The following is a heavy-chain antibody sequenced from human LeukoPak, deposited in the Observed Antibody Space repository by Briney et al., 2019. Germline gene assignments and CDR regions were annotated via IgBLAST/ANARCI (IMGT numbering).Heavy chain of an antibody. D-gene: IGHD2-2*01. CDR3: ARAPRGYCSSTSCYGMDV. V-gene: IGHV1-2*02. CDR2: INPNSGGT. Sequence: ASVEVSCKASGGTFSSYSISWVRQAPGQGLEWMGWINPNSGGTNYAQKFQGRVTMTRDTSISTAYMELSRLRSDDTAVYYCARAPRGYCSSTSCYGMDVWGQGTTVTVSS. CDR1: GGTFSSYS. J-gene: IGHJ6*02.